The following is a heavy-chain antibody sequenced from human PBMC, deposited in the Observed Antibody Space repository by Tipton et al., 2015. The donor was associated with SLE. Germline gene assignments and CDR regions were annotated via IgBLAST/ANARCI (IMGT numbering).Heavy chain of an antibody. D-gene: IGHD6-19*01. CDR2: IHTSGST. V-gene: IGHV4-4*07. CDR1: GGSIGSYY. CDR3: AREGIGSGWNYFDY. J-gene: IGHJ4*02. Sequence: GLVKPSETLSLTCNVSGGSIGSYYWNCLRQPAGKGLEWIGRIHTSGSTNYNPSLKSRVTMSVDTSDNQFSLKLTSMTAADTAVYYCAREGIGSGWNYFDYWGQGTLVTVSS.